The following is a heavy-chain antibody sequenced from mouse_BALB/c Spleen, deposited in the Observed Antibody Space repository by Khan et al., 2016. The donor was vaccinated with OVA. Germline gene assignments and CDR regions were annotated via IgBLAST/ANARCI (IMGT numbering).Heavy chain of an antibody. J-gene: IGHJ3*01. D-gene: IGHD2-4*01. V-gene: IGHV2-2*02. CDR1: GFSLTNFG. Sequence: QVQLKESGPGLVQPSQSLSITCTVSGFSLTNFGVHWVRQSPGRGLEWLGVIWGGGTTDYNAAFISRLSISKDNPTCQVFFKRNSLAANERAIYDSVRRYDYGEGLADSGQGTLVTVSA. CDR2: IWGGGTT. CDR3: VRRYDYGEGLAD.